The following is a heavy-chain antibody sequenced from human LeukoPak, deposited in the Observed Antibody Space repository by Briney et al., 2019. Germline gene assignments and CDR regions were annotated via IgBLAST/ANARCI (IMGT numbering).Heavy chain of an antibody. CDR1: GFTFSSYW. CDR3: EKLRSSSSSDAFDI. CDR2: ISGGGDTT. Sequence: GGSLRLSYAASGFTFSSYWMHWVRQAPGKGLEWVSGISGGGDTTFYADSVKGRFTISRNNSKNTLYLHMNSLRAEDTAVYYCEKLRSSSSSDAFDIWGQGTMVTVSS. D-gene: IGHD2-2*01. V-gene: IGHV3-23*01. J-gene: IGHJ3*02.